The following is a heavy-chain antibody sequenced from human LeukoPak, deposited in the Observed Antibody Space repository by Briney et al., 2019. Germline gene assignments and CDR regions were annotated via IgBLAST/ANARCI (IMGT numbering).Heavy chain of an antibody. CDR1: GFTFSSYG. V-gene: IGHV3-30*18. J-gene: IGHJ4*02. Sequence: GGSLRLSCAASGFTFSSYGMPWVRQAPGKGLEWVAVISYDGSNKYYADSVKGRFTISRDNSKNTLYLQMNSLRAEDTAVYYCAKIGRDYYDSSGYYYDYFDYWGQGTLVTVSS. D-gene: IGHD3-22*01. CDR3: AKIGRDYYDSSGYYYDYFDY. CDR2: ISYDGSNK.